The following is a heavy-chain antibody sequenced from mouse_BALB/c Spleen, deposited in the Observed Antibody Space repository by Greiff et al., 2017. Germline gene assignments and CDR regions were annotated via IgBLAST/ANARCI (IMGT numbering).Heavy chain of an antibody. CDR1: GFTFSDYY. V-gene: IGHV5-4*02. J-gene: IGHJ3*01. CDR3: ASHIYDGYYQFAY. Sequence: EVMLVESGGGLVKPGGSLKLSCAASGFTFSDYYMYWVRQTPEKRLEWVATISDGGSYTYYPDSVKGRFTISRDNAKNNLYLQMSSLKSEDTAMYYCASHIYDGYYQFAYWGQGTLVTVSA. D-gene: IGHD2-3*01. CDR2: ISDGGSYT.